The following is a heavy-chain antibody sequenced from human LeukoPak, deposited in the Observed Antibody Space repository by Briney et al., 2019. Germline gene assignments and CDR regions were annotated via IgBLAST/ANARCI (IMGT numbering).Heavy chain of an antibody. CDR3: ARGQFWSGYSI. CDR2: IYSSGST. Sequence: PGGSLRLSCAASGFTVSSNYMSWVRQAPGKGLEWVSVIYSSGSTYYADSVKGRFTISRDNSKNTLYLQMNSLRAEDTAVYYCARGQFWSGYSIWGQGTLVTVSS. J-gene: IGHJ4*02. D-gene: IGHD3-3*02. V-gene: IGHV3-53*01. CDR1: GFTVSSNY.